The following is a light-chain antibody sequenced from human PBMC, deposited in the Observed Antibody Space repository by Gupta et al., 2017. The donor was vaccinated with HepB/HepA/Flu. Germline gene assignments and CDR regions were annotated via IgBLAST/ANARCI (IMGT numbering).Light chain of an antibody. CDR3: QHRGTYRT. CDR2: DAS. CDR1: QSLSNY. V-gene: IGKV3-11*01. J-gene: IGKJ1*01. Sequence: EFVLTQSPGTLSLSPGERATLSCRASQSLSNYLAWYQHKPGQAPRLLIYDASNRASGIPARFSGSGSGTDFTLTISSLEPEDFAVYYCQHRGTYRTFGQGTKVEIK.